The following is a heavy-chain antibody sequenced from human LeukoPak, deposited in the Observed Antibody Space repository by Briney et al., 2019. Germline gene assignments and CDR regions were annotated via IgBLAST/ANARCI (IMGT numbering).Heavy chain of an antibody. CDR3: ARDGRAFLGYYGMDV. Sequence: PSETLSLTCTVSGGSISSGGYYWSWIRQHPGKGLEWIGYIYYSGSTYYNPSLKSRVTISVDTSKNQFSLKLSSVTAADTAVYYCARDGRAFLGYYGMDVWGQGTTVTVSS. D-gene: IGHD3-16*01. CDR1: GGSISSGGYY. J-gene: IGHJ6*02. V-gene: IGHV4-31*03. CDR2: IYYSGST.